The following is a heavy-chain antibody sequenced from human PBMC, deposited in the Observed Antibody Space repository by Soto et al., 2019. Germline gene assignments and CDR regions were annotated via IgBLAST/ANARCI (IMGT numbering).Heavy chain of an antibody. V-gene: IGHV1-18*01. CDR3: VRDRLTVTGTKCFDY. CDR1: GYSYTTFG. CDR2: MNSNSGKT. Sequence: QVQLVQSGAEVKKPGASVKVSCKPSGYSYTTFGISWVRQAPGQGLEWMGWMNSNSGKTDYAQKFQGRVTMTTDTFTRTAYMDLRSLTSDDTAVYFCVRDRLTVTGTKCFDYWGQGNLVTVSS. J-gene: IGHJ4*02. D-gene: IGHD4-17*01.